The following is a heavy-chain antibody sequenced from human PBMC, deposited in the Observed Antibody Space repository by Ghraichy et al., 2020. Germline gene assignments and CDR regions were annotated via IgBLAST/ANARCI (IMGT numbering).Heavy chain of an antibody. V-gene: IGHV4-59*08. D-gene: IGHD6-19*01. Sequence: SQTLSLTCTVSGGSISNYYWTWIRQSPGKGLEWIGYIWYAGSTNYNPSLKSRVTMSVDTSKKQLSLKLSSVTAADTAVYYCARLLTVAGTGHAFDIWGQGTMVTVSS. CDR3: ARLLTVAGTGHAFDI. CDR2: IWYAGST. CDR1: GGSISNYY. J-gene: IGHJ3*02.